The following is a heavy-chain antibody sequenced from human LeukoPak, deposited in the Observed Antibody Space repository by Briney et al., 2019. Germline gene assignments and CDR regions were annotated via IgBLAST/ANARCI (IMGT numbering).Heavy chain of an antibody. V-gene: IGHV4-59*01. CDR3: ARGGSGYDSFYYYGMDV. J-gene: IGHJ6*02. Sequence: SETLSLTCTVSGGSISSYYWSWIRQPPGKGLEWSGYIYDSGRTNYNPSLKSRVTISVDTSKNQFSLKLSSVTAADTAVYYCARGGSGYDSFYYYGMDVWGQGTTVTVSS. CDR2: IYDSGRT. D-gene: IGHD5-12*01. CDR1: GGSISSYY.